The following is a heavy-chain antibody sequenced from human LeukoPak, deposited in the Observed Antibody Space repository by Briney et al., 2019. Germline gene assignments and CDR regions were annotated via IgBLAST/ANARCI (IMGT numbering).Heavy chain of an antibody. D-gene: IGHD6-13*01. CDR2: INHSGST. Sequence: SETLSLTCAVYGGSFSGYYWSWIRQPPGKGLEWIGEINHSGSTNYNPSLKSRVTISVDTSKNQFSLKLSFVTAADTAVYYCASGIAAAGPFDYWGQGTLVTVSS. V-gene: IGHV4-34*01. CDR3: ASGIAAAGPFDY. J-gene: IGHJ4*02. CDR1: GGSFSGYY.